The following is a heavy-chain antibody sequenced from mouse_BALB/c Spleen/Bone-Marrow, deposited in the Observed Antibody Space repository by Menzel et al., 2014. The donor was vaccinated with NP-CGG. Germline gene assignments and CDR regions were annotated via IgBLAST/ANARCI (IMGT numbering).Heavy chain of an antibody. CDR3: TRYDGYFTLFAY. V-gene: IGHV1S81*02. CDR1: GYTFXSYY. Sequence: QVQLQQPGAELVKPGASVKLSCKASGYTFXSYYLYWVKQRPGQGLEWIGEINPSNGDTNFNEKFKSKASLTVDISSNTTYMHLSSLTSEDSAVYYCTRYDGYFTLFAYWGQGTLVTVSA. CDR2: INPSNGDT. D-gene: IGHD2-3*01. J-gene: IGHJ3*01.